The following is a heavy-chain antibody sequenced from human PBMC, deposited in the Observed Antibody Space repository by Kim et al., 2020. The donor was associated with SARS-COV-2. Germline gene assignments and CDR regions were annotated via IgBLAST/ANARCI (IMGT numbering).Heavy chain of an antibody. V-gene: IGHV3-21*01. J-gene: IGHJ4*02. CDR1: GLTFSSYS. CDR3: ARERLDIVLMVYVPWELDSFDY. D-gene: IGHD2-8*01. CDR2: ISSSSSYI. Sequence: GGSLRLSCAASGLTFSSYSMNWVRQAPGKGLEWVSSISSSSSYIYYADSVKGRFTISRDNAKNSLYLQMNSLRAEDTAVYYCARERLDIVLMVYVPWELDSFDYWGQGTLVTVSS.